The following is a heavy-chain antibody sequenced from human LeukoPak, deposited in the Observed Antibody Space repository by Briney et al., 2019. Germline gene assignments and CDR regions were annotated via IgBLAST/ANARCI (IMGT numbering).Heavy chain of an antibody. CDR3: ARTVWFGELSYSDY. Sequence: SETLSLTFTVSGGSISSYYWSWIRQPAGKGLEWIGRIYTSGSTNYNPSLKSRVTMSVDTSKNQFSLKLSSVTAADTAVYYCARTVWFGELSYSDYWGQGTLVTVSS. V-gene: IGHV4-4*07. CDR1: GGSISSYY. D-gene: IGHD3-10*01. CDR2: IYTSGST. J-gene: IGHJ4*02.